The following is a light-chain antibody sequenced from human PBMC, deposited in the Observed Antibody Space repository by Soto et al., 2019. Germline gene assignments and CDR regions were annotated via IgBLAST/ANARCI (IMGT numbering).Light chain of an antibody. V-gene: IGKV3-20*01. CDR3: QEFGNSRT. CDR1: QTVTSTY. J-gene: IGKJ2*01. CDR2: ATS. Sequence: IVLTQSPGPLSLSPGERATLSCWARQTVTSTYLAWYQQKPGQAPRLLSYATSSRATGIPDRFSGSGSGTDFTLTISVLEPEDSAVYYCQEFGNSRTFGQGTKLEIK.